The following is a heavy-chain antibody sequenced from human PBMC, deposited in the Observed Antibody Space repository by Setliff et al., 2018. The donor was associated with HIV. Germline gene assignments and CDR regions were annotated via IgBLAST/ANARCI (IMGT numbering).Heavy chain of an antibody. CDR3: AKAWGSGYPSFESALMFDV. CDR2: TTSNGRTT. CDR1: GFTFSAYA. Sequence: ETLRLSCAASGFTFSAYAMTWVRQAPGKGLEWVSATTSNGRTTDYAESVRGRFILSRDNSGNTLYLQMTSLRAEDTATYYCAKAWGSGYPSFESALMFDVWGQGTLVTVSS. V-gene: IGHV3-23*01. D-gene: IGHD3-16*01. J-gene: IGHJ4*02.